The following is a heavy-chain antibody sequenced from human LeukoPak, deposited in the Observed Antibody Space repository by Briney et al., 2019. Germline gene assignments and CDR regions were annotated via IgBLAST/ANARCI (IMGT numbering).Heavy chain of an antibody. CDR3: ARLAPDYADYWFDP. J-gene: IGHJ5*02. V-gene: IGHV5-51*01. D-gene: IGHD4-17*01. CDR1: GYHFSTKW. CDR2: IYPLDSIT. Sequence: ESLKISCQTSGYHFSTKWIGWVRQMPGKGLEWMGIIYPLDSITRYSPSFQGHVTISADTSINTAYLQWTSLKPSDTAIYYCARLAPDYADYWFDPWGQGTLVTVSS.